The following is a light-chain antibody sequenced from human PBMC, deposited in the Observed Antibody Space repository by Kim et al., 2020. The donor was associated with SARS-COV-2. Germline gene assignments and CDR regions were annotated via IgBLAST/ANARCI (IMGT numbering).Light chain of an antibody. CDR1: SIGSKS. CDR2: YDS. J-gene: IGLJ2*01. V-gene: IGLV3-21*04. CDR3: QVWDSSSDHRVV. Sequence: PGKTGRSTCGGNSIGSKSWRQYQQKPGQAPVLVINYDSDRPSGIPERFSGSNSGNTATLTISRVEAGDEADYYCQVWDSSSDHRVVFGGGTQLTVL.